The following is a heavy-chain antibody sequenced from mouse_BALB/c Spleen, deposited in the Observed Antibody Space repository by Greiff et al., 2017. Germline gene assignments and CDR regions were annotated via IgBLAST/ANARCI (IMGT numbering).Heavy chain of an antibody. D-gene: IGHD2-10*02. CDR2: ISSGSSTI. CDR1: GFTFSSFG. J-gene: IGHJ4*01. V-gene: IGHV5-17*02. Sequence: EVQLVESGGGLVQPGGSRKLSCAASGFTFSSFGMHWVRQAPEKGLEWVAYISSGSSTIYYADTVKGRFTISRDNPKNTLFLQMTSLRSEDTAMYYCARPYGNYRSYAMDYWGQGTSVTVSS. CDR3: ARPYGNYRSYAMDY.